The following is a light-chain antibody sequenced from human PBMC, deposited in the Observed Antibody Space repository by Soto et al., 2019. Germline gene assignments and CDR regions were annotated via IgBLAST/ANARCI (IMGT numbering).Light chain of an antibody. Sequence: TQSPATLSWPPGESATLSVQASRSVASNLAWYQQKPGQAPRLLIYGASSRATGIPDRFSGSGSGTDFTLTISRLEPEDFAVYYCQQYGSSPRTFGQGTKVDIK. J-gene: IGKJ1*01. CDR2: GAS. V-gene: IGKV3-20*01. CDR3: QQYGSSPRT. CDR1: RSVASN.